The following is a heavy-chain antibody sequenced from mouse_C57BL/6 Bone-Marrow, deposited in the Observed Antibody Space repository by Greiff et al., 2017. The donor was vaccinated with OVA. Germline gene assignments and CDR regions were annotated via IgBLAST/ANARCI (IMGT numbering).Heavy chain of an antibody. V-gene: IGHV14-4*01. CDR1: GFTIKDDY. Sequence: EVQRVESGAELVRPGASVKLSCTASGFTIKDDYMHWVKQRPEQGLEWIGWIDPENGDTEYASKFQGKATITADTSSTTAYLQLSSLTSEDTAVYYCTTYGNYDAMDYWGQGTSVTVSS. D-gene: IGHD2-1*01. J-gene: IGHJ4*01. CDR2: IDPENGDT. CDR3: TTYGNYDAMDY.